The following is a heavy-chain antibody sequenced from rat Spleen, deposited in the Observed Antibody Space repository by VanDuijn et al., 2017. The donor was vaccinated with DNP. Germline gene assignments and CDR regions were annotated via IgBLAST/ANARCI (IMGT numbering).Heavy chain of an antibody. CDR1: GLTFSSSW. D-gene: IGHD4-3*01. CDR2: INPDGGTT. J-gene: IGHJ2*01. CDR3: VRWNSGHFDY. V-gene: IGHV5-58*01. Sequence: EVQLVETGGGLVQPGRSLKLSCVASGLTFSSSWMYWIRQAPGKGLEWVAAINPDGGTTYHPDSVRGRFTFSRNNAKSTLYLQMNSLRSEDMATYYCVRWNSGHFDYWGQGVMVTVSS.